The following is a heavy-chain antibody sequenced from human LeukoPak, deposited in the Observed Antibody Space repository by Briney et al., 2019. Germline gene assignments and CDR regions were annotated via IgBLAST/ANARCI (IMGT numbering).Heavy chain of an antibody. CDR1: GYSISSDYY. Sequence: SETLSLTCTVSGYSISSDYYWGWIRPSPGKGLEWIASIYHSGSTYYNPSLKSRVTISIDTSKNQFSLKLSSVTAADTAVYYCARVGIDSGSFADFDYWGQGTLVTVSS. D-gene: IGHD1-26*01. CDR2: IYHSGST. CDR3: ARVGIDSGSFADFDY. V-gene: IGHV4-38-2*02. J-gene: IGHJ4*02.